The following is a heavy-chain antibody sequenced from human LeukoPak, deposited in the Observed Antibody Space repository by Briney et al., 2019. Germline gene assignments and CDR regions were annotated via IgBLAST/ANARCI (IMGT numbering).Heavy chain of an antibody. Sequence: ASVKVSCKASGYTFTSYDINWVRQATGQGLEWMGWMNPNSGNTGHAQKFQGRATITRNTSISTAYMELSSLRSEDTAVYYCAGLAYCSSTSCYGFDPWGQGTLVTVSS. D-gene: IGHD2-2*01. V-gene: IGHV1-8*03. CDR3: AGLAYCSSTSCYGFDP. CDR1: GYTFTSYD. J-gene: IGHJ5*02. CDR2: MNPNSGNT.